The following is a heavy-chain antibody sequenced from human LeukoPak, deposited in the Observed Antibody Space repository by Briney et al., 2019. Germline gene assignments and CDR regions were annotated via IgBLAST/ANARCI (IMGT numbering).Heavy chain of an antibody. CDR2: INAGNGNT. Sequence: ASVKVSCKASGYTFTSYAMHWVRQAPGQRLEWTGWINAGNGNTKYSQKFQGRVTITRDTSASTAYMELSSLRSEDTAVYYCASYSGYEYYFDYWGQGTLVTVSS. J-gene: IGHJ4*02. V-gene: IGHV1-3*01. CDR3: ASYSGYEYYFDY. D-gene: IGHD5-12*01. CDR1: GYTFTSYA.